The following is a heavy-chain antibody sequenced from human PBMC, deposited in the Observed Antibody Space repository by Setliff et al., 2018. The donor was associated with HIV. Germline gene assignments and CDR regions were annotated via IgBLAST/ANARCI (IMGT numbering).Heavy chain of an antibody. D-gene: IGHD2-8*01. CDR1: GGSFSDYY. J-gene: IGHJ3*01. Sequence: PSETLSLTCAVYGGSFSDYYWSWIRQPPGKGLEWIGEINHRGRPKYNPSLNSRVTMSVDKSRNQFSLKVSSVTAADTAVYYCATSFCTSGVCYNDDAFDVWGRGTMVT. V-gene: IGHV4-34*01. CDR3: ATSFCTSGVCYNDDAFDV. CDR2: INHRGRP.